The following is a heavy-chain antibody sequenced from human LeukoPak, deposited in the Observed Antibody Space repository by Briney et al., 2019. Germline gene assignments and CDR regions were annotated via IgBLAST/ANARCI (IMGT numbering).Heavy chain of an antibody. V-gene: IGHV4-34*01. D-gene: IGHD1-26*01. Sequence: PSETLSLTCAVYGGSFSGYYWSWIRQPPGKGLEWIGEINHSGSTNYNPSLKSRVTISVDTSKNQFSLKLSSVTAADTAVYYCARTRSGIVGATDYWGQGTLVTVSS. CDR2: INHSGST. CDR3: ARTRSGIVGATDY. J-gene: IGHJ4*02. CDR1: GGSFSGYY.